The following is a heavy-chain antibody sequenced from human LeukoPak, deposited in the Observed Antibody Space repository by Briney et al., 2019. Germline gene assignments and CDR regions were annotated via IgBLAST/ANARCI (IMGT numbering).Heavy chain of an antibody. CDR1: GFTFSSYS. V-gene: IGHV3-21*01. CDR2: ISSSSSYI. Sequence: GSLRLSCAASGFTFSSYSMNWVRQAPGKGLEWVSSISSSSSYIYYADSVKGRFTISRDNAKNSLYLQMNSLRAEDTAVYYCATAQRYYGSGSSSAHYYYYGMDVWGKGTTVTVSS. D-gene: IGHD3-10*01. J-gene: IGHJ6*04. CDR3: ATAQRYYGSGSSSAHYYYYGMDV.